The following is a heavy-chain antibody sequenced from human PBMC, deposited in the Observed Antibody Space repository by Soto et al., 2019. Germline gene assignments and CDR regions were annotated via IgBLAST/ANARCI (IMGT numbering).Heavy chain of an antibody. Sequence: QVQLVQSGAEVKKPGASVKVSCKASGYTFTGYYMHWVRQAPGQGLEWMGWINPNSGDTNYAQKFQGRVTMTRDTSISTAYMELSRLRSDDTAVYYCARTIVAMRGTCWYPYYSDYWGQGTLVTVSS. D-gene: IGHD5-12*01. V-gene: IGHV1-2*02. CDR2: INPNSGDT. CDR1: GYTFTGYY. J-gene: IGHJ4*02. CDR3: ARTIVAMRGTCWYPYYSDY.